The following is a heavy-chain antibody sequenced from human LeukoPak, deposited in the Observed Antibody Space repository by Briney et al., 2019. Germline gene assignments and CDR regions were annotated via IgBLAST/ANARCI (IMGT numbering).Heavy chain of an antibody. CDR3: ARELGSDDAFDI. V-gene: IGHV3-33*01. CDR1: GFTFSNYG. J-gene: IGHJ3*02. CDR2: IWYDGSNK. Sequence: GGSLRLSCAASGFTFSNYGMHWVRQAPGKGLEWVAYIWYDGSNKYYTDSVKGRFTISRDNAKNSLYLQMNSLRAEDTAVYYCARELGSDDAFDIWGQGTMVTVSS. D-gene: IGHD2-15*01.